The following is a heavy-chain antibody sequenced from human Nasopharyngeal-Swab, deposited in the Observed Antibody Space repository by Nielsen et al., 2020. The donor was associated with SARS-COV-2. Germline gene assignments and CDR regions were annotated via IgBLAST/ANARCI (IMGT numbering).Heavy chain of an antibody. V-gene: IGHV1-69*13. CDR2: IIPIFGTA. Sequence: SVKVSCKASGATFSSYAISWVRQAPGQGLEWMGGIIPIFGTANYAQKFQGRVTITADESTSTAYMELSSLRSEDTAVYYCARSSGWYVTLDYWGQGTLVTVSS. CDR3: ARSSGWYVTLDY. CDR1: GATFSSYA. D-gene: IGHD6-19*01. J-gene: IGHJ4*02.